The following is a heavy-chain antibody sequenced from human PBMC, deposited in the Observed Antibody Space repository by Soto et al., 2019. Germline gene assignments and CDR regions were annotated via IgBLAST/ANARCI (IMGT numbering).Heavy chain of an antibody. J-gene: IGHJ6*02. CDR2: ISWNSGSI. CDR1: GFTFDDYA. D-gene: IGHD2-21*01. Sequence: LRLSCAASGFTFDDYAMHWVRQAPGKGLEWVSGISWNSGSIGYADSVKGRFTISRDNAKNSLYLQMNSLRAEDTALYYCAKGEEMALYYYGMDVWGQGTTVTVSS. CDR3: AKGEEMALYYYGMDV. V-gene: IGHV3-9*01.